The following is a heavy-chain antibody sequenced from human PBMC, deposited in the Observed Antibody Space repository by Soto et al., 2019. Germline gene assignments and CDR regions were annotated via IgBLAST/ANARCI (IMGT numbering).Heavy chain of an antibody. V-gene: IGHV3-11*01. D-gene: IGHD5-12*01. CDR1: GFTFSDYY. CDR3: SRMASPIEY. CDR2: ISSSSGSTI. J-gene: IGHJ4*02. Sequence: QVQLVESGGGLVKPGGSLRLSCAASGFTFSDYYMRRIRQAPGKGLELVSYISSSSGSTIYYADAVKGPFTISRDNAKNSLYLQLKSLRAEDASVYYSSRMASPIEYWGQGTRVTVSS.